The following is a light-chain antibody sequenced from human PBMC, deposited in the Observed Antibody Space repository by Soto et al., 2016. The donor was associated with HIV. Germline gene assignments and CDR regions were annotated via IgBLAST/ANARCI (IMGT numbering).Light chain of an antibody. Sequence: DVVLNQSPLSLPVSLGQPASISCTSSQSLVHTDGNTYLNWSHQRPGQSPRRLIYKVSNRDSGVPDRFSGSGSGTYFTLTISRVEAEDVGVYFCVQATLWPYTFGQGTKLEIK. CDR3: VQATLWPYT. CDR1: QSLVHTDGNTY. V-gene: IGKV2-30*02. J-gene: IGKJ2*01. CDR2: KVS.